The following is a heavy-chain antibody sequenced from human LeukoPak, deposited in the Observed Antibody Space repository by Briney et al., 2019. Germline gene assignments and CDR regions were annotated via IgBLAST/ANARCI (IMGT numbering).Heavy chain of an antibody. CDR1: GGTFSGYA. CDR2: IIPIFGTA. V-gene: IGHV1-69*05. D-gene: IGHD3-22*01. J-gene: IGHJ4*02. Sequence: GASVKVSCEASGGTFSGYAISWVRQAPGQGLEWMGGIIPIFGTANYAQKVQGRVTITTDESPSTAYMELSSLRSKDTAVYYCASSGPNYYDSSGYSRCFDYWGQGTLVTVSS. CDR3: ASSGPNYYDSSGYSRCFDY.